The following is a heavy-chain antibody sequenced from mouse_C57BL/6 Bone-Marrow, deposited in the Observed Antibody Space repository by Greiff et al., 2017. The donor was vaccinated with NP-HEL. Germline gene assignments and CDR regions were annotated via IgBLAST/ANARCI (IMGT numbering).Heavy chain of an antibody. CDR2: INPYNGGT. V-gene: IGHV1-19*01. Sequence: VQLQQSGPVLVKPGASVKMSCKASGYTFTDYYMNWVKQSHGKSLEWIGVINPYNGGTSYTQKFKGKATLTVDKSSSTAYMELNSLTSEDPAVYYCARWLRHYWGQGTTLTVSS. D-gene: IGHD2-2*01. CDR3: ARWLRHY. CDR1: GYTFTDYY. J-gene: IGHJ2*01.